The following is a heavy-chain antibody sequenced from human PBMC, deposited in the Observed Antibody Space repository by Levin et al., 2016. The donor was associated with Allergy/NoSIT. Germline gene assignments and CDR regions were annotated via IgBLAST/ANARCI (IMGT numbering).Heavy chain of an antibody. CDR2: ISGSGGST. CDR3: AKERLLWFGELLNGMDV. Sequence: WIRQPPGKGLEWVSAISGSGGSTYYADSVKGRFTISRDNSKNTLYLQMNSLRAEDTAVYYCAKERLLWFGELLNGMDVWGQGTTVTVSS. D-gene: IGHD3-10*01. J-gene: IGHJ6*02. V-gene: IGHV3-23*01.